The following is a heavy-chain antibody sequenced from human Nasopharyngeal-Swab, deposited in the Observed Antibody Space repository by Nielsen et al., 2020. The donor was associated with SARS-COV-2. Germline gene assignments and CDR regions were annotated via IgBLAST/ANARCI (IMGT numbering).Heavy chain of an antibody. J-gene: IGHJ4*02. V-gene: IGHV3-73*01. CDR3: TRCGGGCYSGRDY. CDR1: GFPFSDSA. CDR2: LLCKCHNYAT. D-gene: IGHD2-15*01. Sequence: GESLRISCSASGFPFSDSAIHWVRQASGKGLEWVGRLLCKCHNYATAYSASVKGSFIIFRDDPTNTAYLQMNSLKTEDTAMYYCTRCGGGCYSGRDYWGQGTLVTVSS.